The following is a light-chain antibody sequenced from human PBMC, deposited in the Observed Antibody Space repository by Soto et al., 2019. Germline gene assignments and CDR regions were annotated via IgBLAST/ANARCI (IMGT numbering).Light chain of an antibody. CDR3: QQRTNWLT. CDR2: DAT. CDR1: QSVTWY. Sequence: EIVLTQSPANLSLSPGERATLSCRASQSVTWYLAWYQQKPGQAPRLLIYDATNSATGIPARFRGSGSGTAFTLTISSLEPEDFAVYYCQQRTNWLTFGGGTRVEI. J-gene: IGKJ4*01. V-gene: IGKV3-11*01.